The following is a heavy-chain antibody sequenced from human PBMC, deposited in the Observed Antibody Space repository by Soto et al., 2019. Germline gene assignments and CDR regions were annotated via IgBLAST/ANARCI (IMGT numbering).Heavy chain of an antibody. V-gene: IGHV1-69*18. CDR3: ARCPQPPDTADPYAVDV. CDR2: IVPSVDTT. Sequence: QVQLVQSGTEVKKPGASVKVSCKASGGTFSRSGFHWVRQAPGQGLEWMGMIVPSVDTTNYAKKFQARVTISADQFPSTVYMELRSLRSEDTAVYYCARCPQPPDTADPYAVDVWGQGNRVIVSS. D-gene: IGHD5-18*01. J-gene: IGHJ6*02. CDR1: GGTFSRSG.